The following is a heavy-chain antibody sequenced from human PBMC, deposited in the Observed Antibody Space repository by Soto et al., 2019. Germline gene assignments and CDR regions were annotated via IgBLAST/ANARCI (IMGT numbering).Heavy chain of an antibody. D-gene: IGHD2-2*02. CDR3: ARAGDDCSTTNCYMIDY. V-gene: IGHV1-3*01. Sequence: SVKVCVKASRYTFTTYAMHWVRQAPGQRLEWMGWINAGNGKTKYSQKFQGRVTITRDTSATTAYMGLSSLRSEDTAVYYCARAGDDCSTTNCYMIDYWGQGTLVTVSS. CDR2: INAGNGKT. CDR1: RYTFTTYA. J-gene: IGHJ4*02.